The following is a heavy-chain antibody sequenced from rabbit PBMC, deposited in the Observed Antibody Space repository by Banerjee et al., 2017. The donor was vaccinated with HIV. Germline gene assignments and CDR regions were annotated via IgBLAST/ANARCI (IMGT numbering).Heavy chain of an antibody. V-gene: IGHV1S45*01. CDR3: SSSTYGYDYYVDLYYAAMDL. D-gene: IGHD6-1*01. CDR2: IYTGSGGT. Sequence: QEQLVESGGGLVQPEGSLTLTCTASGFSFSSSYWICWVRQAPGKGLEWIGCIYTGSGGTYYASWVNGRFTISKTSSTTVTLQMTSLTVADTATYFCSSSTYGYDYYVDLYYAAMDLWGPGTPVSVS. CDR1: GFSFSSSYW. J-gene: IGHJ6*01.